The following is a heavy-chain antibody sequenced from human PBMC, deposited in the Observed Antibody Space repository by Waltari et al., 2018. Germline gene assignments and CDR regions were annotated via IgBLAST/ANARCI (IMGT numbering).Heavy chain of an antibody. CDR1: GDSVTRANW. D-gene: IGHD2-15*01. CDR2: VLSTGKT. CDR3: ARDRGRGLYLDV. J-gene: IGHJ4*02. Sequence: QLQESGPGLVKPSWTLSLTCAVSGDSVTRANWWSWVRPSPQRGLEWIGQVLSTGKTNYSPSFARRVTMSLDASNNQFSLKVTSATAADTAVYYCARDRGRGLYLDVWGPGTLVTVSP. V-gene: IGHV4-4*02.